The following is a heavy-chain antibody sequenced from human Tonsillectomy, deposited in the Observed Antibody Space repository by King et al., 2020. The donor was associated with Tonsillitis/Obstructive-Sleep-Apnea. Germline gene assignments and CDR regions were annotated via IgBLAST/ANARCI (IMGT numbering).Heavy chain of an antibody. Sequence: VQLVESGGGLVRPGGSLRLSCTASGFTFSSYSMSWVRQAPGKGLEWVSSITSYIYYADSVKGRFPISRDNAKNSLYLQMNSLRAEDTAVYYCARGRSSWESDFDYWGQGTLVTVSS. D-gene: IGHD1-26*01. J-gene: IGHJ4*02. CDR1: GFTFSSYS. V-gene: IGHV3-21*01. CDR2: ITSYI. CDR3: ARGRSSWESDFDY.